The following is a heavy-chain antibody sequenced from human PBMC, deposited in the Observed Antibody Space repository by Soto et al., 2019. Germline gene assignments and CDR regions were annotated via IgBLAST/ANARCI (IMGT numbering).Heavy chain of an antibody. V-gene: IGHV3-30-3*01. J-gene: IGHJ4*02. CDR3: ARGYTTMNTPRFDY. Sequence: GGSLRLSCASSGLTFINYAMHWVRQAPGKGLEWVAFISYDGTNRCYADSVKGRFTISRDNSKNTLYLQMNSLRAEDTAVYYCARGYTTMNTPRFDYWGQGTLVTV. CDR2: ISYDGTNR. D-gene: IGHD5-18*01. CDR1: GLTFINYA.